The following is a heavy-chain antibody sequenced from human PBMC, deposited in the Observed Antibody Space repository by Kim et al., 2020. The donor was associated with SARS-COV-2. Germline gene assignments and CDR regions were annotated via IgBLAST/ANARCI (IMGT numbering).Heavy chain of an antibody. D-gene: IGHD2-2*01. J-gene: IGHJ6*02. CDR2: ISAYNGNT. Sequence: ASVKVSCKASGYTFTSYGISWVRQAPGQGLEWMGWISAYNGNTNYAQKLQGRVTMTTDTSTSTAYMELRSLRSDDTAVYYCARAGYCSSTSCYAGDYYYYYGMDVWGQGTTVTVSS. V-gene: IGHV1-18*04. CDR3: ARAGYCSSTSCYAGDYYYYYGMDV. CDR1: GYTFTSYG.